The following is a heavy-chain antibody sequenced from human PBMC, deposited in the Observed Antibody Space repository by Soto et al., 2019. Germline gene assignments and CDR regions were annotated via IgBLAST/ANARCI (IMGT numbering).Heavy chain of an antibody. J-gene: IGHJ6*02. Sequence: PGGSRRLSCAAAGFTFSNYGMHWVRQAPGKGLEWVAVISYDGSDRYYAGAVKGRLSISRDNSKNTLYLQMNSLRAEDTAVYYCAKVTGYCSSSSCRRDYYYYYGMDAWGQGTTVTVSS. CDR2: ISYDGSDR. D-gene: IGHD2-2*01. V-gene: IGHV3-30*18. CDR1: GFTFSNYG. CDR3: AKVTGYCSSSSCRRDYYYYYGMDA.